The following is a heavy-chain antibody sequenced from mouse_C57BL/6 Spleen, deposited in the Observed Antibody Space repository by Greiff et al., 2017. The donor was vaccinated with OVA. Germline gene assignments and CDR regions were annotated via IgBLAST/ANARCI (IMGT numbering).Heavy chain of an antibody. CDR2: IYPGSGNT. J-gene: IGHJ2*01. Sequence: QVQLQQSGAELVRPGASVKLSCKASGYTFTDYYINWVKQRPGQGLEWIARIYPGSGNTYYNEKFKGKATLTAEKSSSTAYMQLSSLTSEYSAVCVCARGYYGISRDYWGQGTTLTVSS. CDR1: GYTFTDYY. D-gene: IGHD1-1*01. V-gene: IGHV1-76*01. CDR3: ARGYYGISRDY.